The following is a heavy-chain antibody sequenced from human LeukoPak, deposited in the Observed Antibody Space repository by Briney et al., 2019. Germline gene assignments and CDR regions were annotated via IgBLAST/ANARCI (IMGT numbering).Heavy chain of an antibody. Sequence: SETLSLTCTVSGGSISSYYWSWIRQPAGKGLEWIGRIYTSGSTNYNPSLKSRVTISVDTSKNQFPLKLSSVTAADTAVYYCARDFSSRDGYPGAYFDYWGQGTLVTVSS. J-gene: IGHJ4*02. CDR1: GGSISSYY. V-gene: IGHV4-4*07. CDR2: IYTSGST. D-gene: IGHD5-24*01. CDR3: ARDFSSRDGYPGAYFDY.